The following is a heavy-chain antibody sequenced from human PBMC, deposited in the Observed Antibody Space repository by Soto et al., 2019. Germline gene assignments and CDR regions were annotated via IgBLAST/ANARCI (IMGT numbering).Heavy chain of an antibody. CDR3: ANEGRFLEWLLLDY. V-gene: IGHV3-30*18. Sequence: GGSLRLSCAASGFTFSSYGMHWVRQAPGKGLEWVAVISYDGSNKYYADSVKGRFTISRDNSKSTLYLQMNSLRAEDTAVYYCANEGRFLEWLLLDYWGQGTLVTVSS. CDR2: ISYDGSNK. J-gene: IGHJ4*02. CDR1: GFTFSSYG. D-gene: IGHD3-3*01.